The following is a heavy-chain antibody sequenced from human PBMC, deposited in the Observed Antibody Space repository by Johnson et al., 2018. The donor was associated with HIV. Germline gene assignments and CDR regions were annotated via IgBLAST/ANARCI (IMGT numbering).Heavy chain of an antibody. Sequence: VQLVESGGGLVQPGGSLRLSCAASRFTFSRYAMNWVRQAPGKGLEWVSGVCDCGANTYYADSVKGRFTISRDNSKNTLYLQMNSLRAEDTAVYYCARACRDGYTCDVYDIWGQGTMVTVSS. J-gene: IGHJ3*02. V-gene: IGHV3-23*04. CDR3: ARACRDGYTCDVYDI. D-gene: IGHD5-24*01. CDR1: RFTFSRYA. CDR2: VCDCGANT.